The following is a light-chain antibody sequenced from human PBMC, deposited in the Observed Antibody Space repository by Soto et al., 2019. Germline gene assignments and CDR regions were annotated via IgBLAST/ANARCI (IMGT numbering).Light chain of an antibody. CDR2: DAS. Sequence: DIQMTQSPSSLSASVGDRVTLTCQASQDITNYLNWYQQKPGKAPKLVIYDASNLETGVPSRFSGSGSGTDFTLTINGLQSEDIATYYCQQYEKLPLTFGGGNKVEIK. CDR1: QDITNY. V-gene: IGKV1-33*01. J-gene: IGKJ4*01. CDR3: QQYEKLPLT.